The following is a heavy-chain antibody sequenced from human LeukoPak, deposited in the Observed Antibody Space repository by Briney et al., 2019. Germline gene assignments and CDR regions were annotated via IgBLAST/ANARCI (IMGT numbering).Heavy chain of an antibody. Sequence: SVKVSCKASGGTFSSYALSWVRQAPGQGLEWMGGIIPIFGPANYAQKFQGRVTIGADESTNTAYLELRSLTSDDTAVYYCARTESVGIIGGFDYWGQGTLVTVSS. CDR2: IIPIFGPA. CDR3: ARTESVGIIGGFDY. V-gene: IGHV1-69*01. D-gene: IGHD1-26*01. J-gene: IGHJ4*02. CDR1: GGTFSSYA.